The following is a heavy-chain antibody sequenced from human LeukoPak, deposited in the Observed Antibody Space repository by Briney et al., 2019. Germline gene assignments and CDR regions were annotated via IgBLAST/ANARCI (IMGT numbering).Heavy chain of an antibody. CDR3: ARPEGGWELQPIDY. CDR1: GGSISSSSYY. CDR2: IYYSGST. Sequence: PSETLSLTCTVSGGSISSSSYYWGCIRQPPGKGLEWIGSIYYSGSTYYNPSLKSRVTISVDTSKNQFSLKLSSVTAADTAVYYCARPEGGWELQPIDYWGQGTLVTVSS. D-gene: IGHD1-26*01. V-gene: IGHV4-39*01. J-gene: IGHJ4*02.